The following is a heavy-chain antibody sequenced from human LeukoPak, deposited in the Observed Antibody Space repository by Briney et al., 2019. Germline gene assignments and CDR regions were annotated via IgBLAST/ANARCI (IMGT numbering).Heavy chain of an antibody. J-gene: IGHJ4*02. CDR3: AKRGYDSSGYHQH. Sequence: GRSLRLSCAASGFTFSSYAMSWVRQAPGKGLEWVSAISGSGGSTYYADSVKGRFTISRDNSKNTLYLQMNSLRAEDTAVYYCAKRGYDSSGYHQHWGQGTLVTVSS. CDR1: GFTFSSYA. D-gene: IGHD3-22*01. V-gene: IGHV3-23*01. CDR2: ISGSGGST.